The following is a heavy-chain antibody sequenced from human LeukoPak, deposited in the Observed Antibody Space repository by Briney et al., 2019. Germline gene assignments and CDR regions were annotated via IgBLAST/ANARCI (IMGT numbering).Heavy chain of an antibody. CDR3: ARSGYGDYAFDI. CDR2: ISSNGGST. CDR1: GFTFSSYA. J-gene: IGHJ3*02. Sequence: GGSLRLSCAASGFTFSSYATHWVRQAPGKGLEYVSAISSNGGSTYYANSVKGRFTISRDNSKNTLYLQMGSLRAEDMAVYYCARSGYGDYAFDIWGQGTMVTVSS. D-gene: IGHD4-17*01. V-gene: IGHV3-64*01.